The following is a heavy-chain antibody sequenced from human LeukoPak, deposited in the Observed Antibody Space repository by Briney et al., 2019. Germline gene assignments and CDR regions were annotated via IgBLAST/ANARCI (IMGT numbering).Heavy chain of an antibody. CDR3: ARHNSTYLDS. D-gene: IGHD2/OR15-2a*01. CDR2: INPDSGGT. CDR1: GDTFTGHH. Sequence: ASVKVSCKASGDTFTGHHMHWVRQAPGQGLEWRGWINPDSGGTRSAQQFQGRFTMTRDTSITTVYMELSGLASDDTAVYYCARHNSTYLDSWGQGTLVTVSS. V-gene: IGHV1-2*02. J-gene: IGHJ4*02.